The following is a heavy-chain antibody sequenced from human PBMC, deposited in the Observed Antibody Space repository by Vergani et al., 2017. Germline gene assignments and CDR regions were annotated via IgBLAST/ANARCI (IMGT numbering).Heavy chain of an antibody. J-gene: IGHJ4*02. CDR3: ARDPGGIAVAGKDWGYYFDY. D-gene: IGHD6-19*01. V-gene: IGHV6-1*01. CDR1: GDSVSSNSAA. Sequence: QVQLQQSGPGLVKPSQTLSLTCAISGDSVSSNSAAWNWIRQSPSRGLEWLGKTYYRSKWYNDYAVSVKSRITINPDTSKNQFSLQLNSVTPEDTAVYYXARDPGGIAVAGKDWGYYFDYWGQGTLVTVSS. CDR2: TYYRSKWYN.